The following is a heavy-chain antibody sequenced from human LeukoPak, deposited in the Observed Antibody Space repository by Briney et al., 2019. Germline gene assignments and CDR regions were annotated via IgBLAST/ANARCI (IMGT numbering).Heavy chain of an antibody. CDR1: GGSISSSSYY. J-gene: IGHJ4*02. Sequence: SETLSLTCTVSGGSISSSSYYWGWIRQPPGKGLEWIGSIYYSGGTYYNPSLKSRVTISVDTSKSQFSLKLSSVTAADTAVYYCASRGSYCSGGSCHGDYWGQGTLVTVSS. V-gene: IGHV4-39*01. CDR2: IYYSGGT. D-gene: IGHD2-15*01. CDR3: ASRGSYCSGGSCHGDY.